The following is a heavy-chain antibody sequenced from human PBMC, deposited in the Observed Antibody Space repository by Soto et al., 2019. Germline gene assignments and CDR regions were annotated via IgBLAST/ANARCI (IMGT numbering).Heavy chain of an antibody. J-gene: IGHJ5*02. V-gene: IGHV4-59*01. CDR2: IYYSGST. Sequence: QVQLQESGPGLVKPSETLSLTCTVSGGSISSYYWSWIRQPPGKGLEWIGYIYYSGSTNYNPSLKSRVTISVDTSKNQFSLQLSSVTAADTAVYYCARGGADFWSGYGWFDPWGQGTLVTVSS. CDR1: GGSISSYY. CDR3: ARGGADFWSGYGWFDP. D-gene: IGHD3-3*01.